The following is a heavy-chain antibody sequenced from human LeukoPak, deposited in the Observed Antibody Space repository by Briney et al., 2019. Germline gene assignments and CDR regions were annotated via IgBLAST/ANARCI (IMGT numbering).Heavy chain of an antibody. J-gene: IGHJ4*02. V-gene: IGHV3-30*02. CDR2: IRYDGSNK. CDR1: GFTFSSYG. D-gene: IGHD3-10*01. Sequence: PGGSLRLFCAASGFTFSSYGMHGVRKAPGKGLEWVAFIRYDGSNKYYADSVKGRFTISRDNSKSTLYLQMNSLRAEDTAVYYCAKDPRGSGSYPPDYWGQGTLVTVSS. CDR3: AKDPRGSGSYPPDY.